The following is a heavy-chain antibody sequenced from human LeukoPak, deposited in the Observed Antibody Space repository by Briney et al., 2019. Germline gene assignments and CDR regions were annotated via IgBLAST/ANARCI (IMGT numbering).Heavy chain of an antibody. Sequence: SSETLSLTCAVHGGSFSGYYWTWIRQSPGKGLEWIGEINHSGSTNYNPSLKRRVTISVDTSKNQFSLKLSSVTAADTAVYYCARGPTIDYDILTGYYYFDCWGQGTLVTVSS. J-gene: IGHJ4*02. V-gene: IGHV4-34*01. D-gene: IGHD3-9*01. CDR1: GGSFSGYY. CDR2: INHSGST. CDR3: ARGPTIDYDILTGYYYFDC.